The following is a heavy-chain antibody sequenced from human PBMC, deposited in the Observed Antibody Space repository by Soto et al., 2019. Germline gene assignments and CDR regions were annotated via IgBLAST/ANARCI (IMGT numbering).Heavy chain of an antibody. Sequence: QVQLEQSGAEMQKPGSSVKVSCKASGGTFSSSAFSWVRQAPGQGLEWMGGIMPVFPTPDYAQKFQDRVTITADASTSTTNMELSGLRSEDTAIYYCARDKDRLQLGGNYYYILDVWGQGTTVIVSS. CDR3: ARDKDRLQLGGNYYYILDV. V-gene: IGHV1-69*12. J-gene: IGHJ6*02. CDR2: IMPVFPTP. CDR1: GGTFSSSA. D-gene: IGHD5-12*01.